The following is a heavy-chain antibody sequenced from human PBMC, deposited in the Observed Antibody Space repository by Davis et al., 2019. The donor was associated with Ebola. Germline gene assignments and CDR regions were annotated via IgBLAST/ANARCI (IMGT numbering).Heavy chain of an antibody. CDR2: IYYSGST. J-gene: IGHJ5*02. CDR3: ARGGVAAAGKLWFDP. CDR1: GGSISSYY. V-gene: IGHV4-39*01. Sequence: MPSETLSLTCTVSGGSISSYYWGWIRQPPGKGLEWIGSIYYSGSTYYNPSLKSRVTISVDTSKNQFSLKLSSVTAADTAVYYCARGGVAAAGKLWFDPWGQGTLVTVSS. D-gene: IGHD6-13*01.